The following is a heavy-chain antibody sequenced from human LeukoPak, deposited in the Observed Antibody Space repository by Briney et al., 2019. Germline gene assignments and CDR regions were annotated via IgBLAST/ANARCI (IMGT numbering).Heavy chain of an antibody. CDR1: GGSISSYY. D-gene: IGHD3-16*01. J-gene: IGHJ4*02. CDR2: IYYSGST. V-gene: IGHV4-59*01. Sequence: SETLFLTCTGSGGSISSYYWSWIRQPPRKRLEWIGYIYYSGSTNYNPSLKSRVTISVDMSKNQFSLKLTSVTAADTAVYYCASRRGIHFDYWGQGTLVTVSS. CDR3: ASRRGIHFDY.